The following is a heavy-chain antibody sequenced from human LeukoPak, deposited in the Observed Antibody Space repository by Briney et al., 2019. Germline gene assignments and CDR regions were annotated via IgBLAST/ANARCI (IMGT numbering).Heavy chain of an antibody. J-gene: IGHJ4*02. Sequence: GGSLRLSCVASGFTFSNYGMHWVRQAPGKGLEWVAVIWYDGSNKYYADSVKGRFTISRDNSKNTLYLQMNSLRAEDTAVYYCARDLKKGTYFDYWGQGTLVTVSS. D-gene: IGHD1-1*01. CDR3: ARDLKKGTYFDY. CDR1: GFTFSNYG. CDR2: IWYDGSNK. V-gene: IGHV3-33*01.